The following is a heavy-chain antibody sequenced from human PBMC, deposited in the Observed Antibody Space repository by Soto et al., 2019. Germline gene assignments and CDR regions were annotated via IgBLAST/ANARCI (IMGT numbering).Heavy chain of an antibody. CDR1: GGSISSSSYY. Sequence: QLQLQESGPGLVKPSETLSLTCTVSGGSISSSSYYWGWIRQPPGKGLEWIGSIYYSGSTYYNPSIKSRVTISVDTSKNQFSLKLSSVTAADTAVYYCARHAAGYCSGGSCYSGHFQHWGQGTLVTVSS. D-gene: IGHD2-15*01. J-gene: IGHJ1*01. V-gene: IGHV4-39*01. CDR3: ARHAAGYCSGGSCYSGHFQH. CDR2: IYYSGST.